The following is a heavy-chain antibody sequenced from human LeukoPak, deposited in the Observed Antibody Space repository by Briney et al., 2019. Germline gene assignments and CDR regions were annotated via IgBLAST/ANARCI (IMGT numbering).Heavy chain of an antibody. CDR2: IHYTGSN. Sequence: SETLSLTCTVSGGSISSYYWSWIRQPPGKGLEWIGYIHYTGSNNYNPSLKSRLTISLDTSNNQFSLRLSSVTAADTAVYYCASVIADGYSEFWGQGTLVTVSS. CDR3: ASVIADGYSEF. V-gene: IGHV4-59*01. D-gene: IGHD5-24*01. J-gene: IGHJ4*02. CDR1: GGSISSYY.